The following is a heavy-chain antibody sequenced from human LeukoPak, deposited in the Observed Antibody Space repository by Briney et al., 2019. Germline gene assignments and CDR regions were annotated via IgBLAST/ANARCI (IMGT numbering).Heavy chain of an antibody. Sequence: PGGSLRLSCAASGFTFSSYGMHWVRQAPGKGLEWVAVISYDGSNKYYADSVKGRFTISRDNSKNTLYLQMNSLRAEDTAVYYCAKGARSGAGVFDYWGQGTLVTVPS. CDR1: GFTFSSYG. CDR3: AKGARSGAGVFDY. J-gene: IGHJ4*02. CDR2: ISYDGSNK. V-gene: IGHV3-30*18. D-gene: IGHD3-10*01.